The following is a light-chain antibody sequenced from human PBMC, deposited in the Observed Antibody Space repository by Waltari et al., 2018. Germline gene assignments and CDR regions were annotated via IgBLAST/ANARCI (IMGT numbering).Light chain of an antibody. CDR2: GAS. J-gene: IGKJ4*02. CDR1: QSVSNY. V-gene: IGKV3-11*01. Sequence: EIVLTQSPATLSLSPGDRATLSCRASQSVSNYLAWYQRKPGQPPRLLIYGASNRAAGIPDRFSGSGSGTDFTLTISSLDTEDVAVYFCQQRSNWPGLTFGGGTKVEIK. CDR3: QQRSNWPGLT.